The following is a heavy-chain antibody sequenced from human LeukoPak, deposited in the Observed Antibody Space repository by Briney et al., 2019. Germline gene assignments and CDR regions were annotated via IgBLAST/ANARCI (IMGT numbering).Heavy chain of an antibody. V-gene: IGHV4-31*03. CDR2: IYYSGST. CDR3: AREVLRGVRGVMVPPYYYYGMDV. Sequence: SETLSLTCTVSGGSISSGGYYWSWIRQHPGMGLEWIVYIYYSGSTYYNPSLKSRVTISVDTSKNQFSLKLSSVTAADTAVYYCAREVLRGVRGVMVPPYYYYGMDVWGKGTTVTVSS. D-gene: IGHD3-10*01. CDR1: GGSISSGGYY. J-gene: IGHJ6*04.